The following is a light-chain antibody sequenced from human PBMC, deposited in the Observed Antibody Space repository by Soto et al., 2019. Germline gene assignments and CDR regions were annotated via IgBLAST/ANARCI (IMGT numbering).Light chain of an antibody. V-gene: IGKV3-20*01. Sequence: EIVLTQSPGTLSLSPGERATLSCRASQRISNSYLAWYQQKPGQAPRLLLYDASSRATGIPDRVSGSGSGTDFPLTISRLAPEDFAVYYCQQYARPPFAFGQGTKVEIK. CDR1: QRISNSY. J-gene: IGKJ2*01. CDR3: QQYARPPFA. CDR2: DAS.